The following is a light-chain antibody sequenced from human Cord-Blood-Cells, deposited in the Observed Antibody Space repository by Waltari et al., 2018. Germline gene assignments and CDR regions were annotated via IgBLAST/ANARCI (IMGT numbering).Light chain of an antibody. CDR1: QSISSY. Sequence: DIKMTQSPSSLSASVVDRVTITSRPSQSISSYLICYHHKPGNAPELLIYSASSLQSGVPSRFSGSGSGTDFTLTISSLQPEDFATYDCQQSYSTPRKFGQGTKVEIK. V-gene: IGKV1-39*01. CDR2: SAS. J-gene: IGKJ1*01. CDR3: QQSYSTPRK.